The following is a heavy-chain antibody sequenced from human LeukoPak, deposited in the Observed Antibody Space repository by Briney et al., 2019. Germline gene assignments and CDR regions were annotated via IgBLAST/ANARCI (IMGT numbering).Heavy chain of an antibody. V-gene: IGHV4-4*09. J-gene: IGHJ6*03. CDR3: ARQAHYYGSGSYYNFLYYYMDV. D-gene: IGHD3-10*01. CDR1: GGSISSYY. CDR2: IYTSGST. Sequence: SETLSLTCTVSGGSISSYYRSWIRQPPGKGLEWIGYIYTSGSTNYNPSLKSRVTISVDTSKNQFSLKLSSVTAADTAVYYCARQAHYYGSGSYYNFLYYYMDVWGKGTTVTVSS.